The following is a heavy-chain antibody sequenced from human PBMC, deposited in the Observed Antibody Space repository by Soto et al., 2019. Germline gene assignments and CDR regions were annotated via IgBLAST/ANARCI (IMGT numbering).Heavy chain of an antibody. CDR3: AIHSGYDTDAFDI. CDR1: GFTFSSYA. D-gene: IGHD5-12*01. CDR2: ISGSGGST. J-gene: IGHJ3*02. Sequence: GGSLRLSCAASGFTFSSYAMSWVRQAPGKGLEWVSAISGSGGSTYYADSVKGRFTISRDNSKNTLYLQMNSLRAEDTAVYYCAIHSGYDTDAFDIWGQGTMVTVSS. V-gene: IGHV3-23*01.